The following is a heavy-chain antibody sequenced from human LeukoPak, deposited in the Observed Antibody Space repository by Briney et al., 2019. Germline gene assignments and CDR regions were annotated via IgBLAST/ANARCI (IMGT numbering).Heavy chain of an antibody. CDR1: GGPISIGDYY. J-gene: IGHJ6*02. CDR2: IYFSGIT. D-gene: IGHD6-13*01. V-gene: IGHV4-30-4*08. Sequence: SETLSLTCTLSGGPISIGDYYWSWIRQPPGKGLEWIGFIYFSGITYYNPSLKSRVTISVDTSKNQFSLKLSSVTAADTAVYYCARRAAAAPYYYYGMDVWGQGTTVTVSS. CDR3: ARRAAAAPYYYYGMDV.